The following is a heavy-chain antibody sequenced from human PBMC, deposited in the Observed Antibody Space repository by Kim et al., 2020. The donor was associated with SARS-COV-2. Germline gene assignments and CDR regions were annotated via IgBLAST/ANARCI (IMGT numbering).Heavy chain of an antibody. V-gene: IGHV3-23*01. CDR2: IRGDGGST. J-gene: IGHJ4*02. D-gene: IGHD5-18*01. CDR1: GFTFSSYA. Sequence: GGSLRLSCAASGFTFSSYAMNWVRQAPGKGLEWVSGIRGDGGSTYYADSVKGRFTISRDNSKNTLYLQMNSLRAEDTAVYYCAKDWHDKAMGEVDGSGYWGQGTLGSVSS. CDR3: AKDWHDKAMGEVDGSGY.